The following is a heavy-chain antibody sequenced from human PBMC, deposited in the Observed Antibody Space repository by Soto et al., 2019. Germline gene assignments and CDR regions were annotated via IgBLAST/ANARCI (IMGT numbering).Heavy chain of an antibody. V-gene: IGHV4-30-4*01. CDR2: IYYSGST. J-gene: IGHJ5*02. D-gene: IGHD2-15*01. CDR1: GGSISSGDYY. Sequence: QMQLQESGPGLVKPSQTLSLTCTVSGGSISSGDYYWSWIRQPPGKGLEWIGYIYYSGSTNYNPSLKSRVTISVETSKNQFSLKLSSVTAADTAVYYCARVRGRLLRFDPWGQGTLVTVSS. CDR3: ARVRGRLLRFDP.